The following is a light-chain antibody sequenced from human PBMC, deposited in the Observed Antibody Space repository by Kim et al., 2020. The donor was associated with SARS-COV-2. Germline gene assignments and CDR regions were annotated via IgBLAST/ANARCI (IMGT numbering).Light chain of an antibody. CDR2: GTS. V-gene: IGKV1-13*02. CDR1: QGIGTS. CDR3: QQFKSFPPT. J-gene: IGKJ1*01. Sequence: AIQLAQSPSSLSASLGDRVTITCRASQGIGTSLAWYRQRPGKAPQLLMEGTSTLESVVPSGFTGSGSGTDFILTISSLQPEDFATYYCQQFKSFPPTFGQGTKVDIK.